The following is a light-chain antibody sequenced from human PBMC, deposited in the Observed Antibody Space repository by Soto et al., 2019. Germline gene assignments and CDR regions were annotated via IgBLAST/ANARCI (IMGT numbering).Light chain of an antibody. CDR2: LNS. V-gene: IGLV1-44*01. J-gene: IGLJ1*01. CDR1: SSSIERNT. Sequence: QSVLTQPPSATGTRGQRVTISCAGDSSSIERNTVSWYQQLPGMAPKLLIYLNSRRPSGVPDRFSGSKSGTSASLAISGLQSEDEAEYYCATRDDSMNLIYVFGNGTKVTVL. CDR3: ATRDDSMNLIYV.